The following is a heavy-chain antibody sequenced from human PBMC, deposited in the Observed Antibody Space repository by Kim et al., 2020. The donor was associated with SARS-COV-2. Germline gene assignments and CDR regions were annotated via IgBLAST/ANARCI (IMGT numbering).Heavy chain of an antibody. CDR3: ARVKARGVDY. J-gene: IGHJ4*02. V-gene: IGHV1-18*01. CDR2: NT. Sequence: NTTYAQTLTARVTMTTDTSTSTAYMEVRSLRSDDTAVYYCARVKARGVDYWGQGTLVTVSS. D-gene: IGHD3-10*01.